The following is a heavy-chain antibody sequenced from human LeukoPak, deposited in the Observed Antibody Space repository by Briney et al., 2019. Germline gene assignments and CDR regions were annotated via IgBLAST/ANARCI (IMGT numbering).Heavy chain of an antibody. Sequence: GASVKVSCKASGYTFTSYYMHWVRQAPGQGLEWMGITNPSGGSTSYAQKFQGRVTMTRDTSTSTVYMELSSLRSEDTAVYYCARDHPIGAEGFDPWGQGTLVTVSS. J-gene: IGHJ5*02. CDR1: GYTFTSYY. CDR3: ARDHPIGAEGFDP. V-gene: IGHV1-46*01. CDR2: TNPSGGST. D-gene: IGHD4/OR15-4a*01.